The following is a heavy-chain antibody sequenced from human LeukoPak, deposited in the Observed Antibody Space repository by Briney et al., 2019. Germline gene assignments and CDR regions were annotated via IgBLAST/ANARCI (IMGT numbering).Heavy chain of an antibody. V-gene: IGHV3-66*02. CDR3: TRGGGAYCGGDCYRNFDY. CDR1: GFTVSSNY. Sequence: QSGGSLRLSCAASGFTVSSNYMSWVRQAPGKGLEWVSVIYAGGSTYYAGSVKGRFTISRDNSQNALYLQMNSVTDEDTAVYYGTRGGGAYCGGDCYRNFDYWGQGILVTVSS. D-gene: IGHD2-21*02. CDR2: IYAGGST. J-gene: IGHJ4*02.